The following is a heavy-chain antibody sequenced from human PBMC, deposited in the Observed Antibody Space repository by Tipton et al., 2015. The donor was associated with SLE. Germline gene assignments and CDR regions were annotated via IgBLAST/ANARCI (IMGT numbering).Heavy chain of an antibody. Sequence: TLSLTCTVSGGSISSSSYYWGWIRQPPGKGLEWIGSIYYSGSTYYNPSLKSRVTISVDTSKNQFSLKLSSVTAADTAVYYCARDYSGSYLDIWGQGTMVTVSS. J-gene: IGHJ3*02. CDR3: ARDYSGSYLDI. V-gene: IGHV4-39*02. D-gene: IGHD1-26*01. CDR2: IYYSGST. CDR1: GGSISSSSYY.